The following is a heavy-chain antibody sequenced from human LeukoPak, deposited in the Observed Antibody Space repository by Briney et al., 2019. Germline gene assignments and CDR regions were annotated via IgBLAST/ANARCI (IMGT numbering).Heavy chain of an antibody. D-gene: IGHD3-9*01. CDR1: GGSISSSSYY. J-gene: IGHJ4*02. CDR3: ASLRVFDY. V-gene: IGHV4-39*07. Sequence: PSETLSLTCTVSGGSISSSSYYWGWIRQPPGKGLEWIGSIYYSGSTYYNPSLKSRVTISVDTSKNQFSLKLSSVTAADTAVYYCASLRVFDYWGQGTLVTVSS. CDR2: IYYSGST.